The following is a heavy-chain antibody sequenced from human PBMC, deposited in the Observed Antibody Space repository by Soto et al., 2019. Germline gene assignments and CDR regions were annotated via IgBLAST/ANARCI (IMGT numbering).Heavy chain of an antibody. CDR2: IYYSGST. CDR3: ARDFTDSSGPTLGMGV. Sequence: SETLSLTCTVSCGSISSGGHYWSWIRQHPGKGLEWIGYIYYSGSTYYNPSLKSRVTISVDTSKNQFSLKLSSVTAADTAVYYCARDFTDSSGPTLGMGVWGQGTTVTVS. D-gene: IGHD6-19*01. V-gene: IGHV4-31*03. J-gene: IGHJ6*02. CDR1: CGSISSGGHY.